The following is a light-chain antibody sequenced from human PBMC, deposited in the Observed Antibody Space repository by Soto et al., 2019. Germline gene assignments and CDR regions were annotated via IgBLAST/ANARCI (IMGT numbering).Light chain of an antibody. CDR3: QQSHNTPMYT. CDR1: QTIGRY. Sequence: DIQMTQSPSSLSASVGDRVTITCRASQTIGRYLNWFQQKPGKAPKLLIYAASNLQSGVPSRFSGSGSGTDFTLTISSLQPEDFATYYCQQSHNTPMYTIGQGTKLEI. CDR2: AAS. J-gene: IGKJ2*01. V-gene: IGKV1-39*01.